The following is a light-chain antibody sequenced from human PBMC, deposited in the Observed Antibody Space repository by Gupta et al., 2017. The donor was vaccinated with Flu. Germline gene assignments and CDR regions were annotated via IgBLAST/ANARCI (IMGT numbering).Light chain of an antibody. V-gene: IGKV3-15*01. CDR3: QQYNDWRPVT. CDR2: GAS. J-gene: IGKJ4*01. CDR1: QSVSRR. Sequence: DIEMTQSPATLSVSPGDRATLSCRASQSVSRRLAWYQQKPGQAPRLLIYGASTRATGTPARFRGSGSGTGFTLTITSLKSEDFAIYYCQQYNDWRPVTFGEGTKVEIE.